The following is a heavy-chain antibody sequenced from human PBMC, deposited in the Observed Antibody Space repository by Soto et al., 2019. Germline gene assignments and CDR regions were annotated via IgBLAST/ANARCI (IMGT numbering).Heavy chain of an antibody. Sequence: EVKLVESGGGLVQPGGSLRLSCAVSGFTFSNYEWNWVRQAPGKGLEWISYIDTSGDAMFYADSVKGRFAVSRDITMNALYLKMNSLRGEDTAAYYCARESIGCGGDCLDYWGQGTLVTVYS. CDR2: IDTSGDAM. D-gene: IGHD2-21*01. V-gene: IGHV3-48*03. J-gene: IGHJ4*02. CDR3: ARESIGCGGDCLDY. CDR1: GFTFSNYE.